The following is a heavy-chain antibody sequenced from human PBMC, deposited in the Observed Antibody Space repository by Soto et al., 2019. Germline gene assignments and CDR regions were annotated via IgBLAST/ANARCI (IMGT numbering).Heavy chain of an antibody. CDR1: GFTFNNYA. J-gene: IGHJ4*02. Sequence: GGSLRLSCAVSGFTFNNYAMSRVRQPPGEGLEWVSSITSSGGSTYYADSVKGRLTISRDNSENTLYLQMNSLRVEDTAVYYCAKRKYGDYVGGFDRWGQGTLVTVSS. D-gene: IGHD4-17*01. CDR2: ITSSGGST. CDR3: AKRKYGDYVGGFDR. V-gene: IGHV3-23*01.